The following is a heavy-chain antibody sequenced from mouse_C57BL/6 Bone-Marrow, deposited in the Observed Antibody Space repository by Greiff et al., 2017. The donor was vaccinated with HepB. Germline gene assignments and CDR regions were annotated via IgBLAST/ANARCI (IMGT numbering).Heavy chain of an antibody. CDR1: GYALSSSW. V-gene: IGHV1-82*01. J-gene: IGHJ1*03. CDR2: IYPGDGDT. D-gene: IGHD1-1*01. Sequence: QVQLKESGPELVKPGASVKISCKASGYALSSSWMNWVKQRPGKGLEWIGRIYPGDGDTNYNGKFKGKATLTADKSSSTAYMQLSSLTSEDSAVYFCAMGYSSRYRGYFDVWGTGTTVTVSS. CDR3: AMGYSSRYRGYFDV.